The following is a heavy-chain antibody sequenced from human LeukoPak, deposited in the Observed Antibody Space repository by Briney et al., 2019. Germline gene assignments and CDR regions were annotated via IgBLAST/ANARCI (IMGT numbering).Heavy chain of an antibody. CDR3: AREVFSVPAAHDYFDH. CDR1: GGSISSYY. J-gene: IGHJ4*02. CDR2: IYYSGST. Sequence: PSETLSLTCTVSGGSISSYYWSWIRQPPGKGLEWIGYIYYSGSTYYNPSLKSRVTISVDTSKNQFSLKLSSVTAADTAVYYCAREVFSVPAAHDYFDHWGQGTLVTVSS. V-gene: IGHV4-59*12. D-gene: IGHD2-2*01.